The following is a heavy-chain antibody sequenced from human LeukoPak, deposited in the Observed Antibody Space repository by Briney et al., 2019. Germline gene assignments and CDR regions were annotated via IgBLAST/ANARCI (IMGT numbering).Heavy chain of an antibody. V-gene: IGHV1-69*13. CDR2: IIPIFGTA. Sequence: SVKVSCKASGGTFSSYAISWVRQAPGQGLEWMGGIIPIFGTANYAQKFQGRVTITADESTSTAYMELSSLRSEDTAVYYCARIHYDFWSAYYPDYYYYGMDVWGQGTTVTVSS. D-gene: IGHD3-3*01. CDR3: ARIHYDFWSAYYPDYYYYGMDV. J-gene: IGHJ6*02. CDR1: GGTFSSYA.